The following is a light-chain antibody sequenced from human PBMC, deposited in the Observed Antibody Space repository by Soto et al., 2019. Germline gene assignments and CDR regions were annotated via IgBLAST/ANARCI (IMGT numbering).Light chain of an antibody. J-gene: IGLJ1*01. V-gene: IGLV2-8*01. CDR3: SSYAGSNNLRV. Sequence: QSVLTQPASVSGSPGQSITISCTGTSSDVGGSDFVSWHQQHPGKAPKLMIYEVSKRPSGVPDRFSGSKSGNTASLTVSGLQAEDEADYYCSSYAGSNNLRVFGTGTKVTVL. CDR2: EVS. CDR1: SSDVGGSDF.